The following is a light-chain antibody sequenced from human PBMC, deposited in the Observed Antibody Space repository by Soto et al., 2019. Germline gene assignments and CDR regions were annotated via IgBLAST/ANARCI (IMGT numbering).Light chain of an antibody. CDR1: QSISSR. Sequence: DIQMTQSPSTLSASVGDRVIITCRASQSISSRLAWYQQSPGKAPKLLMYQPSILESGVSSRFSGSGSGKEFTLTISSLHPDDFETYFCQKYSGAPAFGKGTKVEIK. CDR2: QPS. V-gene: IGKV1-5*03. J-gene: IGKJ1*01. CDR3: QKYSGAPA.